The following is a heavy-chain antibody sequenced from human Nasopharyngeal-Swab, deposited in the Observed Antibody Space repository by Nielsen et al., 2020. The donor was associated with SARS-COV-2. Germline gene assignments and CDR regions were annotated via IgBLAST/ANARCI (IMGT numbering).Heavy chain of an antibody. CDR1: GYTFTGYY. V-gene: IGHV1-18*04. J-gene: IGHJ6*02. Sequence: ASVKVSCKASGYTFTGYYMHWVRQAPGQGLEWMGWISVYNGNTNYAQKLQGRVTMTTDTSTSTAYMELRSLRSDDTAVYYCARVVNTKGYYYYGMDVWGQGTTVTVSS. CDR2: ISVYNGNT. D-gene: IGHD1-1*01. CDR3: ARVVNTKGYYYYGMDV.